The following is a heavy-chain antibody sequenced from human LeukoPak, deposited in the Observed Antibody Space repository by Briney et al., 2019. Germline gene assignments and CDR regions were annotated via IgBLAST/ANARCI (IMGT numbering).Heavy chain of an antibody. CDR3: AVTYYDFWSGYYASFDY. V-gene: IGHV1-18*01. D-gene: IGHD3-3*01. Sequence: ASVKVSCKASGCTFTSYGISWVRQAPGQGLEWMGWISAYNGNTNYAQKLQGRVTMTTDTSTSTAYMELRSLRSDDTAVYYCAVTYYDFWSGYYASFDYWGQGTLVTVSS. CDR1: GCTFTSYG. J-gene: IGHJ4*02. CDR2: ISAYNGNT.